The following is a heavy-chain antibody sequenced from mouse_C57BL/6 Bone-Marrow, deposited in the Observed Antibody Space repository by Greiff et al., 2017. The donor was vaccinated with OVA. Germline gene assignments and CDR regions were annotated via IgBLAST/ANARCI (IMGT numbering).Heavy chain of an antibody. Sequence: VKLMESGPELVKPGASVKISCKASGYTFTDYYINWVKQRPGQGLEWIGWIFPGSGSTYYNEKFKGKATLTVDKSSSTAYMLLSSLTSEDSAVYFCARWGGSGYVAWFAYWGQGTLVTVSA. J-gene: IGHJ3*01. CDR2: IFPGSGST. V-gene: IGHV1-75*01. CDR1: GYTFTDYY. CDR3: ARWGGSGYVAWFAY. D-gene: IGHD3-2*02.